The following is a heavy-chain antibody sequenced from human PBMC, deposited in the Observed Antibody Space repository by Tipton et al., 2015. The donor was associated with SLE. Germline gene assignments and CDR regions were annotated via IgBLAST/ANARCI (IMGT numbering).Heavy chain of an antibody. D-gene: IGHD4-17*01. CDR2: ISSSGSTI. CDR1: GFTFSSYE. Sequence: QLVQSGGGLVQPGGSLRLSCAASGFTFSSYEMNWVRQAPGTGLAWVSYISSSGSTIYYADSVKGRFTISRDNAKNSLYLQMNSLRAEDTAVYYCASFQHHDYGDDFDYWGQGTLVTVAS. V-gene: IGHV3-48*03. CDR3: ASFQHHDYGDDFDY. J-gene: IGHJ4*02.